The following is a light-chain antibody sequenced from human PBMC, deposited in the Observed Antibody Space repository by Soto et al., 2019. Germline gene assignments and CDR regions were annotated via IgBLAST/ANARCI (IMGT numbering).Light chain of an antibody. CDR2: GPS. Sequence: EIVMTQSPATLSLSPGERATLSSRASQSVSSSYLSWYQQKPGQAPRLLIYGPSTRATGIPARFSGSGSGTDFTFSISSLQPEDFAVSYCQQESNQYTFGQGTNLQIK. CDR1: QSVSSSY. V-gene: IGKV3D-7*01. CDR3: QQESNQYT. J-gene: IGKJ2*01.